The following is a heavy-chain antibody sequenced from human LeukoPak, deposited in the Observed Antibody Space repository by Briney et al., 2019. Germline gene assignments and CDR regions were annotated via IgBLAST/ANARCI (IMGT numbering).Heavy chain of an antibody. Sequence: ASVKVSCESSGYTFTSYYIHWVRQAPGQGLEWMGWINPNSGATTSAQKFHDTLTMTRDTSINTAYMELRWLRSVDTAVYLCARGSGLPDSNGFHYFDYWGREPWSPSPQ. J-gene: IGHJ4*02. V-gene: IGHV1-2*02. CDR3: ARGSGLPDSNGFHYFDY. D-gene: IGHD3-22*01. CDR1: GYTFTSYY. CDR2: INPNSGAT.